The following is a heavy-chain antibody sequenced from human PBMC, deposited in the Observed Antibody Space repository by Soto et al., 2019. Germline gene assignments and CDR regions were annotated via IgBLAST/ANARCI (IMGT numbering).Heavy chain of an antibody. Sequence: SETLSLTCTVSGGSISSYYWSWIRQPPGKGLEWIGYIYYSGSTNYNPSLKSRVTISVDTSKNQFSLKLSSVTAADTAVYYCARGSGMATVYFDYWGQGTLVTVS. CDR1: GGSISSYY. V-gene: IGHV4-59*01. D-gene: IGHD4-4*01. J-gene: IGHJ4*02. CDR3: ARGSGMATVYFDY. CDR2: IYYSGST.